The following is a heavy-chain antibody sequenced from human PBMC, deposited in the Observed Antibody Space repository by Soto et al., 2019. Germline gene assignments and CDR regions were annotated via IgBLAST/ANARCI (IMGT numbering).Heavy chain of an antibody. V-gene: IGHV3-74*01. CDR1: GFILNNYW. D-gene: IGHD3-10*01. J-gene: IGHJ4*02. Sequence: PGGSLRLSCAASGFILNNYWMHWVRQAPGKGLVWVSRISSDGSTTNYADSVKGRFTISRDNTKNTLYVQMNSLRAEDTAVYYCTRVVVGSSGQFDYWGQGTLVTVSS. CDR3: TRVVVGSSGQFDY. CDR2: ISSDGSTT.